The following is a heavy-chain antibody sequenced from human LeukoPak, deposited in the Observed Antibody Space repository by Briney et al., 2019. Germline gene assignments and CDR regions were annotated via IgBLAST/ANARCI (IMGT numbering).Heavy chain of an antibody. CDR1: GFTFSSYA. D-gene: IGHD3-10*01. J-gene: IGHJ4*02. Sequence: PGGSLRLSCAASGFTFSSYAMSWVRQAPGKGLEWVSAISGSGGSTYYADSVKGRFTISRDNSKNTLYLQMNSLRAEDTAVYYCAKDLCGSGSYYKKEIDYWGQGTLVTVSS. CDR2: ISGSGGST. V-gene: IGHV3-23*01. CDR3: AKDLCGSGSYYKKEIDY.